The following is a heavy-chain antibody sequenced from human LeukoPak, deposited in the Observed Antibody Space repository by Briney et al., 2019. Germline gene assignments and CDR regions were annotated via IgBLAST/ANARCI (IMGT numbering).Heavy chain of an antibody. CDR3: VKGEDYGDETDY. J-gene: IGHJ4*02. D-gene: IGHD4-17*01. Sequence: PGGSLRLSCSASGFTFNSYAMHWVRQAPGKGLEYVSAISSNGGSTYYADSVKGRFTISRDNSKNTLYLQMSSLRAEDTAAYYCVKGEDYGDETDYWGQGTLVTVSS. CDR1: GFTFNSYA. V-gene: IGHV3-64D*06. CDR2: ISSNGGST.